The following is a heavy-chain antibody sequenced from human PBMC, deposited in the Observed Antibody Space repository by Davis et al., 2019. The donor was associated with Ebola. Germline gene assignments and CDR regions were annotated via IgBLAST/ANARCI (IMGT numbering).Heavy chain of an antibody. CDR3: ASQTYYYYGMDV. CDR2: IYPDDSDI. V-gene: IGHV5-51*01. Sequence: GESLKISCKGSGYTFASYWIAWVRQMPGKGLECMGIIYPDDSDIRYSPSFQGQVTISADKSISTAYLQWSSLKASDTAMYYCASQTYYYYGMDVWGQGTTVTVSS. J-gene: IGHJ6*02. CDR1: GYTFASYW.